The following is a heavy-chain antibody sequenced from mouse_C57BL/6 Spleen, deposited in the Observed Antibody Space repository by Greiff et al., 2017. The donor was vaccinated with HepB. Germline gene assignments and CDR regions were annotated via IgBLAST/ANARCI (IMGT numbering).Heavy chain of an antibody. CDR3: ARGYYYGSSRANWYFDV. CDR2: INPYNGGT. CDR1: GYTFTDYY. Sequence: EVQLQQSGPVLVKPGASVKMSCKASGYTFTDYYMNWVKQSHGKSLEWIGVINPYNGGTSYNQKFKGKATLTVDKSSSTAYMELNSLTSEDSAVYYCARGYYYGSSRANWYFDVWGTGTTVTVSS. V-gene: IGHV1-19*01. J-gene: IGHJ1*03. D-gene: IGHD1-1*01.